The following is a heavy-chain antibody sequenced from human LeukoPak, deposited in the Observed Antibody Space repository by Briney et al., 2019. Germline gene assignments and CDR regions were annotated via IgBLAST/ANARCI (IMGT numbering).Heavy chain of an antibody. CDR3: ARDTKYAFDN. V-gene: IGHV3-48*01. CDR1: GFTFSNYA. Sequence: PGGSLRLSCAASGFTFSNYAMIWVRLAPGKGLEWISYIGISSGNTKYADSVKGRFTISGDKAKNSVYLQMNSLRVEDTAVYYCARDTKYAFDNWGQGTLVTVSS. J-gene: IGHJ4*02. CDR2: IGISSGNT. D-gene: IGHD2-2*01.